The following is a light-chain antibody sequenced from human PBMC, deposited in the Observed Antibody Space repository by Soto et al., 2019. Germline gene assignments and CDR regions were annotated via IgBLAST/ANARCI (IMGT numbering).Light chain of an antibody. J-gene: IGKJ2*01. Sequence: EIVMTQSPATLSVSPGERVTLSCMASQSVGNNLAWSQQKTGQVPRLLIHGESTRATGIPARFSGSGSGTEFTRTISSLQSEDVAVYYCQQCDNWPRTFGQGTNLEIK. CDR1: QSVGNN. CDR2: GES. CDR3: QQCDNWPRT. V-gene: IGKV3-15*01.